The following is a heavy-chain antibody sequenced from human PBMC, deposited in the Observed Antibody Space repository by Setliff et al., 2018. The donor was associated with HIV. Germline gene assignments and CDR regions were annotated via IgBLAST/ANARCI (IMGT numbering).Heavy chain of an antibody. CDR2: VYTTGGT. D-gene: IGHD2-8*02. CDR1: GGSISSGIYY. Sequence: SETLSLTCTVSGGSISSGIYYWIWIRQPAGRGLEWIGHVYTTGGTNYNPSLESRLTISVDTSRNQFSLRLSSVTAADTAVYYCARAPTGVTNAFDIWGQGTMVTVSS. CDR3: ARAPTGVTNAFDI. V-gene: IGHV4-61*09. J-gene: IGHJ3*02.